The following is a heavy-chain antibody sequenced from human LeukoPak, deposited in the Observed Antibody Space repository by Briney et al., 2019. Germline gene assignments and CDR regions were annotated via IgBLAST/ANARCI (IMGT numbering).Heavy chain of an antibody. J-gene: IGHJ6*02. D-gene: IGHD5-18*01. CDR1: GFTFSDAW. CDR2: IRSKTHGGTT. CDR3: AGRGYNKLGSRYYYYGMDV. Sequence: AGGSLRLSCAASGFTFSDAWMSWVRQAPGKGLEWVGHIRSKTHGGTTDYAAPVKGRFTVSRDDSKNTLYLQMNSLRAEDTGVYYRAGRGYNKLGSRYYYYGMDVWGQGTTVTVSS. V-gene: IGHV3-15*01.